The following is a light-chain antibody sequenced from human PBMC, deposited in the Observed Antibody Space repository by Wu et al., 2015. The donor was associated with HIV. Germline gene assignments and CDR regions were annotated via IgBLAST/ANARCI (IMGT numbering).Light chain of an antibody. Sequence: EIVLTQSPGTLSLSAGERVILSCRASQTVSSNYLAWYQQKPGQPPRLLIYGASSRATGIPDRFRGSSSATSSHFFLTINRLEAEDSALYFCQQYANSPWTFGQGTKLEIK. V-gene: IGKV3-20*01. CDR3: QQYANSPWT. CDR1: QTVSSNY. J-gene: IGKJ1*01. CDR2: GAS.